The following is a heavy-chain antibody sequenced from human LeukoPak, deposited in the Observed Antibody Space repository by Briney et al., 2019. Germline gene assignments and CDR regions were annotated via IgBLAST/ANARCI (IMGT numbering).Heavy chain of an antibody. J-gene: IGHJ4*02. CDR3: ARFTAGDYFDS. Sequence: GGSLRLSXAASGFTFSSYSMNWVSQAPGKGLEWVSYISSTSAIIYYADSVKGRFTVSRDNAKNSLYLQMNSLRAEDTAVYYSARFTAGDYFDSWGQGTLVTVSS. CDR2: ISSTSAII. V-gene: IGHV3-48*01. CDR1: GFTFSSYS. D-gene: IGHD6-13*01.